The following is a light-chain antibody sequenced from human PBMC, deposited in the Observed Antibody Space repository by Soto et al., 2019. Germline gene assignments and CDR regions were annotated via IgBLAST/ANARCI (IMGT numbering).Light chain of an antibody. V-gene: IGKV1-39*01. Sequence: DMQMTQSPSSLSASVGDRVTITCRSSQGLINYLNWYQHKPGKAHTLLIYDAASLESEVTSRFRGNGSGTDFTLTIIILQPEDCATYYCQQTYITPYTFGQATKLQIQ. CDR1: QGLINY. CDR3: QQTYITPYT. J-gene: IGKJ2*01. CDR2: DAA.